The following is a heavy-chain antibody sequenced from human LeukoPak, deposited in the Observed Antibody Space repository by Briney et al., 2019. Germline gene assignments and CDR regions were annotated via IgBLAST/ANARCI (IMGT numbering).Heavy chain of an antibody. D-gene: IGHD3-9*01. V-gene: IGHV3-21*01. Sequence: GGSLRLSCAASGFTFSGYSMNWVRQAPGKGLEWVSFITSSSNYIYYADSLKGRFTISRDNAKNFLYLQMNSLRAEDTAVYYCARDTSDWLLFTPFDYWGQGTLVTVSS. CDR2: ITSSSNYI. CDR1: GFTFSGYS. J-gene: IGHJ4*02. CDR3: ARDTSDWLLFTPFDY.